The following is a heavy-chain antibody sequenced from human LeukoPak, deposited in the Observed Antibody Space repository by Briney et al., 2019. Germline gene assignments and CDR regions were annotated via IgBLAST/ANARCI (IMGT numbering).Heavy chain of an antibody. CDR2: IRSKANSYAT. V-gene: IGHV3-73*01. CDR1: GLTFSGSA. J-gene: IGHJ4*02. D-gene: IGHD6-19*01. Sequence: GRSLKLSCAASGLTFSGSAMHWVRQASGKGLEWVGRIRSKANSYATAYAASVKGRFTISRDDSKNTAYLQMNSLKTEDTAVYYCTSLAVAGSYWGQGTLVTVSS. CDR3: TSLAVAGSY.